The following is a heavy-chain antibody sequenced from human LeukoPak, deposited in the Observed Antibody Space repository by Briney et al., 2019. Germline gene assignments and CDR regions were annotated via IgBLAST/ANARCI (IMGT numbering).Heavy chain of an antibody. V-gene: IGHV4-4*07. CDR2: IYTSGSI. CDR1: GGSISSYY. Sequence: PSETLSLTCTVSGGSISSYYWSWIRQPAGKGLEWIGRIYTSGSIIYNPSLKSRVTMSVDTSKDQFSLKLSSVTAADTAVYYCARENYDYIWGSYRPSEFDYWGQGTLVTVSS. CDR3: ARENYDYIWGSYRPSEFDY. J-gene: IGHJ4*02. D-gene: IGHD3-16*02.